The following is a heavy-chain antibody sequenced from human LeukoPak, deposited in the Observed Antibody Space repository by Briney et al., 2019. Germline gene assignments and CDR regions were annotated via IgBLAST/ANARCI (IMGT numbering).Heavy chain of an antibody. CDR3: AKGLYWFDP. D-gene: IGHD6-19*01. Sequence: GGSLRLSCAASGFTFTTYAMSWVRQAPGRGLEWVSGISNSGGSTYYADSVKGRFTISRDNSKNTLYLQMNSLRAEDTAVYSCAKGLYWFDPWGQGTLVTVSS. CDR1: GFTFTTYA. CDR2: ISNSGGST. V-gene: IGHV3-23*01. J-gene: IGHJ5*02.